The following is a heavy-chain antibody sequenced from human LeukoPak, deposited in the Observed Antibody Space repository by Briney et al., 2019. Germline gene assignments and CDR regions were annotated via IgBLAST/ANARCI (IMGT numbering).Heavy chain of an antibody. V-gene: IGHV1-3*01. CDR3: ARASSGWELDYYYYYGMDV. Sequence: ASVKVSCKASGYTFTSYAMHWVRQAPGQRLEWLGWINAGNGNTKYSQKFQGRVTITRDTSASTAYMELSSLRSEDTAVYYCARASSGWELDYYYYYGMDVWGQGTTVTVSS. CDR2: INAGNGNT. D-gene: IGHD6-19*01. CDR1: GYTFTSYA. J-gene: IGHJ6*02.